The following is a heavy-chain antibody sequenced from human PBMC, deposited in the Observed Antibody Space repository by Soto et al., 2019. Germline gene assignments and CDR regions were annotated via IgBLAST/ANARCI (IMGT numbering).Heavy chain of an antibody. V-gene: IGHV4-59*01. Sequence: SETLSLTCTVSGGSISSYYWSWIRQPPGKGLEWIGYIYYSGSTNYSPSLKSRVTISVDTSKNQFSLNLTSVTAADTAVYYCARGDTITSRYTSSWYLNYWGQGTLVTVSS. J-gene: IGHJ4*02. D-gene: IGHD6-6*01. CDR2: IYYSGST. CDR3: ARGDTITSRYTSSWYLNY. CDR1: GGSISSYY.